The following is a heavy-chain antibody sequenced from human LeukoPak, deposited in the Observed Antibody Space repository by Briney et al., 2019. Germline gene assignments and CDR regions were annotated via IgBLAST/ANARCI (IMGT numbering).Heavy chain of an antibody. CDR1: GFTFRNYG. V-gene: IGHV3-30*02. D-gene: IGHD6-19*01. J-gene: IGHJ4*02. CDR3: AKRGGHIPVAGTLKYFDY. Sequence: GGSLRLSCAASGFTFRNYGMHWVRQAPGKGLEWVAFIGYDGSEIYYADSVKGRFTISRDNSKNTLYLHMNSLRAEDTAVYYCAKRGGHIPVAGTLKYFDYWGQGTQVTVSS. CDR2: IGYDGSEI.